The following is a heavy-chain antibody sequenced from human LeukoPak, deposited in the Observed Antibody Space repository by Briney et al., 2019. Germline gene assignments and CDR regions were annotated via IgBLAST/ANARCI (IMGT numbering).Heavy chain of an antibody. CDR1: GGSISSGGYY. D-gene: IGHD1-14*01. J-gene: IGHJ4*02. CDR2: IYTSGST. CDR3: ARLTGYGTPVDY. V-gene: IGHV4-61*08. Sequence: SEALSLTCTVSGGSISSGGYYWSWIRQPPGKGLEWIGYIYTSGSTNYNPSLKSRVTISVDTSKNQFSLKLSSVTAADTAVYYCARLTGYGTPVDYWGQGTLVTVSS.